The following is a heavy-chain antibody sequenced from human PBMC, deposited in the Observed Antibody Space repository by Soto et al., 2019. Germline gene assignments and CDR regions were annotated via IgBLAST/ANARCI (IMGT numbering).Heavy chain of an antibody. CDR1: GFSLSTSGLG. J-gene: IGHJ4*02. V-gene: IGHV2-5*02. CDR2: IYWDDDK. CDR3: AHIESYDFCSGYFDY. Sequence: SGPTLVNPTQTLTLTFTFSGFSLSTSGLGVGWIRQPPGKALEWLALIYWDDDKRYSPSLKSRLTITKDTSKNQVVLTMTNMEPVDTATYYCAHIESYDFCSGYFDYWGKGTLVTVSS. D-gene: IGHD3-3*01.